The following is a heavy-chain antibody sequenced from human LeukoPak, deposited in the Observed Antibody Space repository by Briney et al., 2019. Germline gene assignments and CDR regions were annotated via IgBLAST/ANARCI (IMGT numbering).Heavy chain of an antibody. CDR3: ARVDIVATKIAFDI. D-gene: IGHD5-12*01. CDR1: GFTFSSYE. V-gene: IGHV3-48*03. Sequence: GGSLRLSCAASGFTFSSYEMNWVRQAPGKGLEWVSYISSSGSTIYYADSVKGRFTISRDNAKNSLYLQMNSLRAEDTAVYYCARVDIVATKIAFDIWGQGTMVTVSS. CDR2: ISSSGSTI. J-gene: IGHJ3*02.